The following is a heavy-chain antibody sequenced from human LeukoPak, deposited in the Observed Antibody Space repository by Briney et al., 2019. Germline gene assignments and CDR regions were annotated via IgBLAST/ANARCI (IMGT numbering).Heavy chain of an antibody. CDR2: IYYSGST. Sequence: SSETLSLTCTVSGGSISSYYWSWIRPPPGKGLEWIGYIYYSGSTNYNPSLKSRVTISVDTSKNQFSLKLSSVTAADTAVYYCAKSSYSIFDYWGQGTLVTVSS. CDR1: GGSISSYY. D-gene: IGHD5-18*01. V-gene: IGHV4-59*08. J-gene: IGHJ4*02. CDR3: AKSSYSIFDY.